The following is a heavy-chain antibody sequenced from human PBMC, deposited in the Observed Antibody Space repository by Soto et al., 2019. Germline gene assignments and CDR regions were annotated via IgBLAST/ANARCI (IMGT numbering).Heavy chain of an antibody. Sequence: GVSLRLSCAASGFTCSSYAMSWVRKAPGKGLEWVSAISGSGGSTYYADSVKGRFTISRDNSKNTLYLQMNSLRAEDTAVYYCAKTLQLWSVYYYYGMDVWGQGTTVTVSS. V-gene: IGHV3-23*01. J-gene: IGHJ6*02. CDR1: GFTCSSYA. CDR3: AKTLQLWSVYYYYGMDV. CDR2: ISGSGGST. D-gene: IGHD5-18*01.